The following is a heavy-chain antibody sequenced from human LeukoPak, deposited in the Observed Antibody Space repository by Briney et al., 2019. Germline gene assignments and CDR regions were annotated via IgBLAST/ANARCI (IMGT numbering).Heavy chain of an antibody. V-gene: IGHV1-18*01. CDR1: GYTFTSYG. CDR2: ISTYNGNT. CDR3: ARDQYYYDSSGPQPLDY. J-gene: IGHJ4*02. Sequence: ASVKVSCKASGYTFTSYGISWVRQAPGQGLEWMGWISTYNGNTNYAQKLQGRVTMTRDTSISTAYMELSRLRSDDTAVYYCARDQYYYDSSGPQPLDYWGQGTLVTVSS. D-gene: IGHD3-22*01.